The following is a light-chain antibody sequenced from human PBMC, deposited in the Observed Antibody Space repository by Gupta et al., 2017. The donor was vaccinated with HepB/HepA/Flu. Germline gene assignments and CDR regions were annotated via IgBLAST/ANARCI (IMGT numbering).Light chain of an antibody. CDR1: SSDVVGYNY. CDR3: SSYTSSSSNVI. Sequence: QSALTQPASVSGSPGQSITISCTGTSSDVVGYNYVSWYQQHTGKAPRLIIYDVTSRPSGVSIRFSGSKSGNTASLTISGFQAEDEADYYCSSYTSSSSNVIFGGGTKLTVL. CDR2: DVT. J-gene: IGLJ2*01. V-gene: IGLV2-14*03.